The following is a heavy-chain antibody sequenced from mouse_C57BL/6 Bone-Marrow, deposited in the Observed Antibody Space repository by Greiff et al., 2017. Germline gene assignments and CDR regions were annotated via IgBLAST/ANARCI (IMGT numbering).Heavy chain of an antibody. D-gene: IGHD1-1*01. V-gene: IGHV1-15*01. J-gene: IGHJ4*01. CDR1: GYTFTDYE. CDR3: TRGPYSYGSSPYYAMDY. Sequence: QVQLQQSGAELVRPGASVTLSCKASGYTFTDYEMHWVKQTPVHGLEWIGAIDPETGGTAYNQKFKGKAILTADKSSSTAYMELRSLTSEDSAVYYCTRGPYSYGSSPYYAMDYWGQGTSVTVSS. CDR2: IDPETGGT.